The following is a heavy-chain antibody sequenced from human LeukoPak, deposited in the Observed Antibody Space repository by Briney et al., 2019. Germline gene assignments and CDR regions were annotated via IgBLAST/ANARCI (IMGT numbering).Heavy chain of an antibody. D-gene: IGHD1-26*01. V-gene: IGHV3-7*01. CDR2: IKQDGSEK. CDR3: ARDANLMWEY. Sequence: PGGSLRLSCAASGFTFSSYAMSWVRQAPGKGLEWVANIKQDGSEKDYVDSVKGRFTISRDNAKNSLYLQMNSLRAEDTAVYYCARDANLMWEYWGQGTLVTVSS. CDR1: GFTFSSYA. J-gene: IGHJ4*02.